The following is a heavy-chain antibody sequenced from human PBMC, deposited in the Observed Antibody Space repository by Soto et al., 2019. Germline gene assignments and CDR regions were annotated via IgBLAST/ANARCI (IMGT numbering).Heavy chain of an antibody. V-gene: IGHV3-23*01. D-gene: IGHD3-10*01. J-gene: IGHJ4*02. CDR3: ARGSTDSYPGSRIFDF. Sequence: GALLVSGLASGGTFGSRAMSWVRQAPGEGLEWVSTITDTGGDAKYADSVRGRFTISRDNSKNTLHLPMSSLRAEDSAVYYCARGSTDSYPGSRIFDFWGRGTLVTV. CDR1: GGTFGSRA. CDR2: ITDTGGDA.